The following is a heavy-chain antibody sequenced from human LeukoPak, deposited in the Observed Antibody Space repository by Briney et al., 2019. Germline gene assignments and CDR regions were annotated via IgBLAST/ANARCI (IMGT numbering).Heavy chain of an antibody. D-gene: IGHD6-6*01. V-gene: IGHV1-69*05. CDR3: AMGYSSSSFSYYFDY. CDR1: GGTLSSYA. Sequence: SVKVSCKASGGTLSSYAISWVRRAPGQGLEWMGGIIPIFGTANYAQKFQGRVTITTDESTSTAYMELSSLRSEDTAVYYCAMGYSSSSFSYYFDYWGQGTLVTVSS. J-gene: IGHJ4*02. CDR2: IIPIFGTA.